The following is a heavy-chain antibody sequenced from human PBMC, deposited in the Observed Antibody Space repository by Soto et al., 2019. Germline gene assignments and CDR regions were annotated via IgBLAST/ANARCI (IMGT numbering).Heavy chain of an antibody. Sequence: QVQLVESGGGVVQPGRSLRLSCAASGFTFSSYAMHWVRQAPGKGLEWVAVISYDGSNKYYADSVKGRLTISRDNSKNALYLQMNSLRAEDTAVYYCARDKSPYSSGWHNRHFDCWGQGTLVTGSA. CDR3: ARDKSPYSSGWHNRHFDC. J-gene: IGHJ4*02. D-gene: IGHD6-19*01. V-gene: IGHV3-30-3*01. CDR2: ISYDGSNK. CDR1: GFTFSSYA.